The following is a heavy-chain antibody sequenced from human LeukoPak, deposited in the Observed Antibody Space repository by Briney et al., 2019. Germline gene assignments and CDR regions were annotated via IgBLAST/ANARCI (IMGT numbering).Heavy chain of an antibody. D-gene: IGHD1-26*01. CDR2: IYYSGST. J-gene: IGHJ6*02. CDR3: ARESGGSKDFYYYYGMDV. Sequence: SETLSLTCTVSGGSISSYYWSWIRQPPGKGLEWIGYIYYSGSTNYNPSLKSRVTISVDTSKNQFSLKLSSVTAADTAVYYCARESGGSKDFYYYYGMDVWGQGTTVTVSS. CDR1: GGSISSYY. V-gene: IGHV4-59*01.